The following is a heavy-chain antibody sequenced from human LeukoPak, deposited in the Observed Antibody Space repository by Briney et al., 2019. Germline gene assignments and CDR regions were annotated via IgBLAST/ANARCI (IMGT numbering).Heavy chain of an antibody. Sequence: PGGSLSLSCAASGFTFSSHEMNWVRQAPGKGLEWISYISNGGRTIFYADSVKGRFTISRDNAKNSLFLQMNSLRAEDTAVYYCARDYRFDYWGRGTLVTVSS. CDR2: ISNGGRTI. CDR3: ARDYRFDY. V-gene: IGHV3-48*03. D-gene: IGHD1-26*01. J-gene: IGHJ4*02. CDR1: GFTFSSHE.